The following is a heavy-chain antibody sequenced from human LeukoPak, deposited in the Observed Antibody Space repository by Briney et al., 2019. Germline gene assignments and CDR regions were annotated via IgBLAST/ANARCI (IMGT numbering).Heavy chain of an antibody. CDR2: IYPADSDT. V-gene: IGHV5-51*01. D-gene: IGHD6-13*01. CDR3: ARVNSARWSFDY. Sequence: SPMISCQGSGHTNRPPASYSLSRVRKMPGKSLRWMGIIYPADSDTRYSPSFQGQVTVSVDKSISTAYLQWSSLKASDTAIYYCARVNSARWSFDYWGQGSLVTVSS. CDR1: GHTNRPPASYS. J-gene: IGHJ4*02.